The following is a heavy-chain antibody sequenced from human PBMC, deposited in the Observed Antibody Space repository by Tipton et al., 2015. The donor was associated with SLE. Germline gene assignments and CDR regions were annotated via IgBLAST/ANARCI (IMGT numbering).Heavy chain of an antibody. CDR2: IYDSGST. V-gene: IGHV4-38-2*02. CDR1: GYSISSGYY. CDR3: ARQHDTSGYYYI. Sequence: TLSLTCTVSGYSISSGYYWGWFRQPPGKGLEWIGSIYDSGSTYYNPSLKSRATISVDTSKNHFSLKLTSVTAADTAVYHCARQHDTSGYYYIWGQGTLVTVSS. D-gene: IGHD3-22*01. J-gene: IGHJ4*02.